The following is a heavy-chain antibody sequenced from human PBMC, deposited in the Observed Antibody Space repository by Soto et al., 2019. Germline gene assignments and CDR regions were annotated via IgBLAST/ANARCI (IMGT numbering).Heavy chain of an antibody. V-gene: IGHV1-69*06. D-gene: IGHD7-27*01. CDR3: TRGLGYSAS. Sequence: QVQLVQSGTEVKKPGSSVKVSCQASGDNFNNYAISWVRQAPGQGLEWMGGLVPIFLTANYAQKFQGRVTITADRSTSTAYMELSSLISEDTAVYYCTRGLGYSASWGQGTLVTVSS. CDR2: LVPIFLTA. CDR1: GDNFNNYA. J-gene: IGHJ4*02.